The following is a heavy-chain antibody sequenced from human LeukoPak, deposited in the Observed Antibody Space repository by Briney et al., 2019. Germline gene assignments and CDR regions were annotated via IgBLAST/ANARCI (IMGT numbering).Heavy chain of an antibody. Sequence: PSETLSLTCTVSDGSINNYYWTWMRQPPGKGLEWIGCIHYSGSTNYNPSLKSRVTISVDTSKNQFSLKLSSVTAADTAVYYCASGGWYFDLWGRGTLVTVSS. CDR1: DGSINNYY. CDR2: IHYSGST. V-gene: IGHV4-59*12. J-gene: IGHJ2*01. CDR3: ASGGWYFDL.